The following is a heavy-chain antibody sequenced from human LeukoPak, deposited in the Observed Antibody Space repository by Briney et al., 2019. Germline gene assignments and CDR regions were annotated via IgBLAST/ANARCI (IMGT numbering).Heavy chain of an antibody. CDR1: GFTFSSYA. CDR2: ISYDGSNK. Sequence: GGSLRLSCAASGFTFSSYAMHWVRQAPGKGLEWVAVISYDGSNKYYADSVKGRFTISRDNSKNTLYLQMNSLRAEDTAVYYCARELDIVVVPAALDYWGQGTLVTVSS. J-gene: IGHJ4*02. D-gene: IGHD2-2*01. CDR3: ARELDIVVVPAALDY. V-gene: IGHV3-30-3*01.